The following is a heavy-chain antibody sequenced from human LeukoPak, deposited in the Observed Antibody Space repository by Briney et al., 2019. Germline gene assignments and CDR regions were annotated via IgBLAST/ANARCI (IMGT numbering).Heavy chain of an antibody. J-gene: IGHJ4*02. Sequence: SETLSLTCAVYGVSFSGYYWSWIRQPPGKGLEWIGEINHSGSTNYNPSLKSRVTISVDTSENQFSPKLSSVTAADTAVYYCAGHLRWFDYWGQGTLVTVSS. CDR1: GVSFSGYY. CDR2: INHSGST. D-gene: IGHD4-23*01. CDR3: AGHLRWFDY. V-gene: IGHV4-34*01.